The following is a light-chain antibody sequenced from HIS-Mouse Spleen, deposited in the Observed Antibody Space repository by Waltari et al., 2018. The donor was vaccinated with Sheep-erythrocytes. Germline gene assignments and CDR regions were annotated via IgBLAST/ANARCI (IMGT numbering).Light chain of an antibody. CDR2: AAS. V-gene: IGKV1-39*01. J-gene: IGKJ4*01. CDR3: QQSYSTPPLT. CDR1: QSISSY. Sequence: DIQMTQSPSSLSASVGDRVTITCRASQSISSYLNWYQQKPGKAPKLLIYAASSLHSGVPARFSGSGSGTDFTLTISSLQPEDFATYDCQQSYSTPPLTFGGGTKVEIK.